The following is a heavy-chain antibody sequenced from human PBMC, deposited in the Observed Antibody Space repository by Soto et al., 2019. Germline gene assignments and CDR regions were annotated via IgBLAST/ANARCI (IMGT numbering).Heavy chain of an antibody. J-gene: IGHJ4*02. CDR1: GSSFSGYY. D-gene: IGHD4-17*01. V-gene: IGHV4-34*01. CDR2: INYRGST. CDR3: ARGIDYDLN. Sequence: QVQLQQWGAGLLKPSETLSVTCAVYGSSFSGYYWSWIRQSPGKGLEWVGEINYRGSTNYNPSLKSRVTISVDTSKNHFSLKMNSVTAADTAVYYCARGIDYDLNWGQGTLVTVSS.